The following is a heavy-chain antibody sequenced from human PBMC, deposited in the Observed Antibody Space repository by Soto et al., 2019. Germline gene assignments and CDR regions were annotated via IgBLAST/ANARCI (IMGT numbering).Heavy chain of an antibody. D-gene: IGHD3-3*01. Sequence: SETLSLTCAGYGGSFSGYYWSWIRQPPGKGLEWIGYIYYSGSTNYNPSLKSRVTISVDTSKNQFSLKLSSVTAADTAVYYCARHKRITVVGVAPIRGIFDYWGKGDLVTVSS. V-gene: IGHV4-59*08. CDR3: ARHKRITVVGVAPIRGIFDY. CDR1: GGSFSGYY. J-gene: IGHJ4*02. CDR2: IYYSGST.